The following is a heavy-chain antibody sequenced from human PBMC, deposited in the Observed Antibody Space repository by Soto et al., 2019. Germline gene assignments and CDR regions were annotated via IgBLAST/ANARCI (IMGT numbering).Heavy chain of an antibody. Sequence: ASVKVSCKVSGYTLTELSMHWVRQAPGKGLEWMGGFDPEDGETIYAQKFQGRVTMTEDTSTDTAYMELSSLRSEDTAVYYCATVFSSGWVLDYWGQGTLVTVSS. CDR1: GYTLTELS. J-gene: IGHJ4*02. V-gene: IGHV1-24*01. CDR3: ATVFSSGWVLDY. D-gene: IGHD6-19*01. CDR2: FDPEDGET.